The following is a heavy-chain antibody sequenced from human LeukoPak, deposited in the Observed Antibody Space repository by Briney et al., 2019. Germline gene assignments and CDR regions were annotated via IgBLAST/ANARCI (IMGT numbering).Heavy chain of an antibody. J-gene: IGHJ3*01. CDR3: SCLDAFDL. CDR1: GFTFSSYD. CDR2: ISYDGSNT. Sequence: VRSLRLSCAASGFTFSSYDMDWVRQTPGKGLECVVGISYDGSNTYYADSVKGRFPISRDSSNNTLYLQMNSLRAEDTAVYCCSCLDAFDLWGQGTMVTVSS. V-gene: IGHV3-30*03. D-gene: IGHD2-2*01.